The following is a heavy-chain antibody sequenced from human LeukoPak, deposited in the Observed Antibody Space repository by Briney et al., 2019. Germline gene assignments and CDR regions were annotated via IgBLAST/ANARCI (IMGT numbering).Heavy chain of an antibody. CDR3: AREPKWFGELMPTY. D-gene: IGHD3-10*01. V-gene: IGHV4-31*03. CDR2: IYYSGST. CDR1: GGSISSGGYY. Sequence: PSQTLSLTCTVSGGSISSGGYYWSWIRQHPGKGLEWIGYIYYSGSTYYNPSLKSRVIMSVDTSKNQFSLRLSSVTAADTAVYYCAREPKWFGELMPTYWGQGTLVTVSS. J-gene: IGHJ4*02.